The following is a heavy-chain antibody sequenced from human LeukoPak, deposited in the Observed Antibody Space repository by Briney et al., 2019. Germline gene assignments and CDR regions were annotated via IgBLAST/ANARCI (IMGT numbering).Heavy chain of an antibody. V-gene: IGHV3-21*01. CDR2: ISSGSSAI. CDR3: ARGHTAVTRHFDF. D-gene: IGHD4-17*01. Sequence: PGGSLRLSCEASGFTFTTYSMTWVRQAPGKGLEWVSIISSGSSAIFYADEMKGRFTIDRDNDKNLLYLERDSLRAEHTAVYYCARGHTAVTRHFDFWGQGTLVTVSS. CDR1: GFTFTTYS. J-gene: IGHJ4*02.